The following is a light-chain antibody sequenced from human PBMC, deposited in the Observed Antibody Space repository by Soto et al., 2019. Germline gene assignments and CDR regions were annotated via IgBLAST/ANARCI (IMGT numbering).Light chain of an antibody. CDR3: TSYTSSSTLE. CDR1: SSDVGGYNY. V-gene: IGLV2-14*01. CDR2: DVS. J-gene: IGLJ2*01. Sequence: QSVLTQPASVSGSPGQSITISCTGTSSDVGGYNYVSWYQQHPGKAPKLMIYDVSDRPSGVSNRFSGSKSGHTASLTISGLRADDEADYYCTSYTSSSTLEFGGGTKLTVL.